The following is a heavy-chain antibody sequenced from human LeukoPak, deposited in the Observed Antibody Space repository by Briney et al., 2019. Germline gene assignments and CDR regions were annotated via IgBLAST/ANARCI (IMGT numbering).Heavy chain of an antibody. V-gene: IGHV3-30*04. CDR3: AKLGMIHYYDSSGSPQGFDI. D-gene: IGHD3-22*01. J-gene: IGHJ3*02. CDR2: ISFDGSNK. CDR1: GFTFSTYA. Sequence: GGSLRLSCAASGFTFSTYAMHWVRQAPGKGLEWVAVISFDGSNKYYADSVKGRLTISRDNSKNTLYLQMNSLRAEDTAVYYCAKLGMIHYYDSSGSPQGFDIWGQGTMVTVSS.